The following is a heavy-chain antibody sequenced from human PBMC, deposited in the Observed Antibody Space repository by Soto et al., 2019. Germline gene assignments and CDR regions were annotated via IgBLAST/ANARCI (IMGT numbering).Heavy chain of an antibody. D-gene: IGHD7-27*01. V-gene: IGHV4-59*11. CDR2: ISYSGST. CDR3: AKDFLQDWGQDYYYGMDV. J-gene: IGHJ6*02. CDR1: RGSINSHY. Sequence: SETLSLTCPVSRGSINSHYWSWIRQPPGKGLEYIAYISYSGSTNYNPSLKSRLTISVDRSKNQFSLKLSSVTAADTAVYYCAKDFLQDWGQDYYYGMDVWGQGTTVTVSS.